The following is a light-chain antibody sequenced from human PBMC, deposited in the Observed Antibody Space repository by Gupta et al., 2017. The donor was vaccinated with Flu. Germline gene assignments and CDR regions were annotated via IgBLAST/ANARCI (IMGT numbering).Light chain of an antibody. Sequence: QSVLPQPSSVSGAPGQTVTLPCQGSRSNIGAGFEPHWYQHLPAAAPNLLMFGSSHRPSGVPDRFSGSKSGTSGSLAITGLQAEDEGDYYCQSYDNSLTAWVFGGGTKLTVL. CDR1: RSNIGAGFE. J-gene: IGLJ3*02. V-gene: IGLV1-40*01. CDR2: GSS. CDR3: QSYDNSLTAWV.